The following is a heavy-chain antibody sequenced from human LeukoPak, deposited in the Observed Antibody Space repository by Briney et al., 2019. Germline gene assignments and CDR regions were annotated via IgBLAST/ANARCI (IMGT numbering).Heavy chain of an antibody. CDR3: ASNSIFGVVIIGWFDP. D-gene: IGHD3-3*01. V-gene: IGHV1-46*01. Sequence: ASVKVSCKASGYTFTSYYMHWVRQAPGQGLEWMGIINPSGGSTSYAQKFQGRVTMTRDTSTSTAYMELSRLRSDDTAVYYCASNSIFGVVIIGWFDPWGQGTLVTVSS. CDR2: INPSGGST. J-gene: IGHJ5*02. CDR1: GYTFTSYY.